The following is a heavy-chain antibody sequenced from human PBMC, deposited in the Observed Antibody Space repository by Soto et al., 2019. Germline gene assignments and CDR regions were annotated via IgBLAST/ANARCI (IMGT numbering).Heavy chain of an antibody. D-gene: IGHD2-15*01. Sequence: QVQLQESGPGMVKPSETLSLTCAVSGGSISISNWWSWVRQTPGKGLEWIGQIHHSGSTNYSPSLTSRVTISVDKSKNQFSLKMNSVTAADTAVYYCATVGYYFNMDVWGKGTTVTVSS. J-gene: IGHJ6*03. CDR3: ATVGYYFNMDV. CDR2: IHHSGST. V-gene: IGHV4-4*02. CDR1: GGSISISNW.